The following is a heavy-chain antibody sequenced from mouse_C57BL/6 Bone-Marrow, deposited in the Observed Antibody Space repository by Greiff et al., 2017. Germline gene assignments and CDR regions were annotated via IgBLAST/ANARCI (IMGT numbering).Heavy chain of an antibody. CDR3: ARPYYSNYWYFDV. CDR2: IYPGSGSP. V-gene: IGHV1-55*01. J-gene: IGHJ1*03. D-gene: IGHD2-5*01. Sequence: VQLQQPGAELVKPGASVKMSCKASGYTFTSYWITWVKQRPGQGLEWLGDIYPGSGSPNYTEKFKSKATLTVDTSSSTAYMQLSSLTAEDSAVYYCARPYYSNYWYFDVWGTGTTVTVSS. CDR1: GYTFTSYW.